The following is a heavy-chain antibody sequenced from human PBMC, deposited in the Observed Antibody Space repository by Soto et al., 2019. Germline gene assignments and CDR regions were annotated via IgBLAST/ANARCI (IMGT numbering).Heavy chain of an antibody. J-gene: IGHJ4*02. V-gene: IGHV3-7*01. Sequence: EVQLVESGGGLVQPGGSLRLSCAASGFTFSSYWMSWGRQAPGKGLEWVANIKQDGSEKYDVDSVKGRFTISRDNAKNALYLRMNSLRAEDTAVYYCARGRGCSTGCHNFDYWGQGTLVTVSS. CDR1: GFTFSSYW. CDR3: ARGRGCSTGCHNFDY. D-gene: IGHD2-2*01. CDR2: IKQDGSEK.